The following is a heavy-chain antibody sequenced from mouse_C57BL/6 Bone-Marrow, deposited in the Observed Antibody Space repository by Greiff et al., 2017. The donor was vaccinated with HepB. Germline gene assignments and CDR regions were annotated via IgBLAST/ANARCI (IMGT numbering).Heavy chain of an antibody. V-gene: IGHV1-82*01. CDR2: IYPGDGDT. CDR1: GYAFSSSW. Sequence: QVQLQQSGPELVKPGASVKISCKASGYAFSSSWMNWVKQRPGKGLEWIGRIYPGDGDTNYNGKFKGKATLTADKSSSTAYMQLSSLTSEDSAVYCCARWLTGYFDVWGTGTTVTVSS. J-gene: IGHJ1*03. D-gene: IGHD4-1*01. CDR3: ARWLTGYFDV.